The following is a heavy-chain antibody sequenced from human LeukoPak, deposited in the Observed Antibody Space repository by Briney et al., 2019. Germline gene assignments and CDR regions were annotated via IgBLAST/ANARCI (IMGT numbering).Heavy chain of an antibody. J-gene: IGHJ4*02. V-gene: IGHV4-59*06. CDR2: IYYSGST. Sequence: QPSETLSLTCTVSGGSISSYYWSWIRQHPGKGLEWIGYIYYSGSTYYNPSLKSRVTISVDTSKNQFSLKLSSVTAADTAVYYCARGGDGGNSAIYYFDYWGQGTLVTVSS. CDR1: GGSISSYY. CDR3: ARGGDGGNSAIYYFDY. D-gene: IGHD4-23*01.